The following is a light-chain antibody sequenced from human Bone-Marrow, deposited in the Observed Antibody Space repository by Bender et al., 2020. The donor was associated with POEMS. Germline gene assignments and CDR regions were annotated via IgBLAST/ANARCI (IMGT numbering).Light chain of an antibody. J-gene: IGLJ1*01. CDR1: SSDVGGYNY. Sequence: QSALTQPASVSGSPGQSITISCTGTSSDVGGYNYVSWYQQHPGKVPKLMIYDVSYRPSGVSNRFSGSKSGNTASLTISGLQAEDEADYYCSSFTTSTSTGVFGTGTKVTVL. CDR2: DVS. V-gene: IGLV2-14*03. CDR3: SSFTTSTSTGV.